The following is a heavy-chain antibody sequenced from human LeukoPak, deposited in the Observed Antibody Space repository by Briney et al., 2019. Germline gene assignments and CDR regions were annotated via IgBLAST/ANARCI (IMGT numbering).Heavy chain of an antibody. J-gene: IGHJ4*02. D-gene: IGHD5-12*01. CDR3: ARGSNDGYETFDY. CDR1: GGSFSGYY. CDR2: INHSGST. V-gene: IGHV4-34*01. Sequence: PSETLSLTCAVYGGSFSGYYWSWIRKPPGKGLEWIGEINHSGSTNYNPSLKSRVTISVDTSKNQFSLKLSSVTAADTAVYYCARGSNDGYETFDYWGQGTLVTVSS.